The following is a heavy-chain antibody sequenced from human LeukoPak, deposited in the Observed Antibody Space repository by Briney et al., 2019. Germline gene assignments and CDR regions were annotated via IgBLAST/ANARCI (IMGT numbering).Heavy chain of an antibody. CDR1: GGSISSYY. Sequence: SETLSLTCTVSGGSISSYYWSWIRQPPGKGQEWIGYIFYTGSTNYNPSLKSRVTISLDTSKNQFSLKLSSVTAADTAVYYCARGVRYFDWSPWGYWGQGTLVTVSS. D-gene: IGHD3-9*01. CDR3: ARGVRYFDWSPWGY. V-gene: IGHV4-59*12. CDR2: IFYTGST. J-gene: IGHJ4*02.